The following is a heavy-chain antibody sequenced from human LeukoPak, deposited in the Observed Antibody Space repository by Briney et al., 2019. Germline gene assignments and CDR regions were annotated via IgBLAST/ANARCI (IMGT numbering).Heavy chain of an antibody. J-gene: IGHJ4*02. CDR1: GGSISSSSYY. D-gene: IGHD6-13*01. Sequence: PSERLSLTCTVSGGSISSSSYYWAWIRQPPGKGLEWIGSIYYSGSTYYNPSLKSRVTISVDTSKNQFSLKLTSVTAADTAVYYCARRAAAAGHYFDYWGQGTGVPVSS. CDR3: ARRAAAAGHYFDY. V-gene: IGHV4-39*01. CDR2: IYYSGST.